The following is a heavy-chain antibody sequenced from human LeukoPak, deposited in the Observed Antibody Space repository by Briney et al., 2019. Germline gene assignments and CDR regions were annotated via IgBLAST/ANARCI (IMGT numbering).Heavy chain of an antibody. Sequence: ASVKVSCKASGYTFTGYYMHWVRQAPGQGLEWMGRINPNNGATNYAQKLQGRVTITGDTSISTAYMELSSLRSDDTAVYYCTRESGSYHGNDYWGQGTLVTVS. V-gene: IGHV1-2*06. CDR3: TRESGSYHGNDY. CDR2: INPNNGAT. CDR1: GYTFTGYY. D-gene: IGHD1-26*01. J-gene: IGHJ4*02.